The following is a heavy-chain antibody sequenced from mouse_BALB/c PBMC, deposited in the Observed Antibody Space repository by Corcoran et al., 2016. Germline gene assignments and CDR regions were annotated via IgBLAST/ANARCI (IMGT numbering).Heavy chain of an antibody. Sequence: EVQLQQSGPELVKPGASVKMSCKASGYTFTSYVMHWVKQKPGQGLEWIGYINPYNDGTKYNEKFKGKATLTSDKSSSTAYMELSSLTSEDSAVYYCAKVGGNYWYFDVWGAGTTVNVSS. D-gene: IGHD1-1*01. CDR1: GYTFTSYV. CDR3: AKVGGNYWYFDV. J-gene: IGHJ1*01. CDR2: INPYNDGT. V-gene: IGHV1S136*01.